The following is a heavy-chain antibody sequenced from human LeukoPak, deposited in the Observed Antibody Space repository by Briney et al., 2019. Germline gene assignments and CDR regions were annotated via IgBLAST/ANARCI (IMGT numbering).Heavy chain of an antibody. CDR1: GGSFSGYY. Sequence: SETLSLTCAVYGGSFSGYYWSWIRQPPGKGLEWIGEINHSGSTNYNPSLKSRVTISVDTSKNQFSLKLSSVTAADTAVYYCARGTWFDYWGQGTLVTVSS. V-gene: IGHV4-34*01. CDR2: INHSGST. CDR3: ARGTWFDY. J-gene: IGHJ4*02.